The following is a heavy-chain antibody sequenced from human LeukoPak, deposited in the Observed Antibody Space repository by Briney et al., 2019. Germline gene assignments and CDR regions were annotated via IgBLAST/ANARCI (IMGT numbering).Heavy chain of an antibody. D-gene: IGHD5-12*01. CDR1: GFTSTNYA. Sequence: GGSLRLSCAASGFTSTNYAMNWVRQAPGKGMEWVSVLIGSSGSTDYADSVKGRFTISRDTSKNTLFLQMNSLRAEDTAIYYCAKGAYDYIEIGYFDSWGQGTLVTVSS. J-gene: IGHJ4*02. CDR3: AKGAYDYIEIGYFDS. CDR2: LIGSSGST. V-gene: IGHV3-23*01.